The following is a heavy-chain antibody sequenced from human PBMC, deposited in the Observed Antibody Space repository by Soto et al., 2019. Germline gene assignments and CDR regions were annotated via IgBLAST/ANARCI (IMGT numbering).Heavy chain of an antibody. V-gene: IGHV3-30*18. D-gene: IGHD5-18*01. Sequence: GGSLRLSCAASGFTFSSYGMHWVRQAPGKGLEWVAVISYDGSNKYYADSVKGRFTISRDNSKNTLYLQMNSLRAEDTAVYYCAKDLGYSYGYGDYWGQGTMVTVYS. CDR3: AKDLGYSYGYGDY. CDR1: GFTFSSYG. CDR2: ISYDGSNK. J-gene: IGHJ4*02.